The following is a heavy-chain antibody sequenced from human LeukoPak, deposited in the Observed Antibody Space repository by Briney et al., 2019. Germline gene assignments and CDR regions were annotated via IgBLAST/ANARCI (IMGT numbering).Heavy chain of an antibody. D-gene: IGHD3-22*01. J-gene: IGHJ3*02. CDR1: GGSISSGSYY. V-gene: IGHV4-61*02. Sequence: SETLSLTCTVSGGSISSGSYYWSWIRQPAGKGLEWIGRIYTSGSTNYNPSLKSRVTISVDTSKNQFSLKLSSVTAADTAVYYCARERTYYYDSIGPTNAFDIWGQGTMVTVSS. CDR2: IYTSGST. CDR3: ARERTYYYDSIGPTNAFDI.